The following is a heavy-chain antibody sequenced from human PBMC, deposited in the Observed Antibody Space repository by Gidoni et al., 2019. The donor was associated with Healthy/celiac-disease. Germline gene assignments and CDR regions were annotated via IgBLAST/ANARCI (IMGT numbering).Heavy chain of an antibody. Sequence: EVQLVESGGGLVQPGGSLRPSCAASGFTFSSYWMSWVRQAQGKGLEWVANIKQDGREKYYGDSVKGRFTISRDNAKNSLYLQMNSLRAEDTAVYYCARERVVTRHYYYYGMDVWGQGTTVTVSS. J-gene: IGHJ6*02. D-gene: IGHD5-12*01. CDR2: IKQDGREK. V-gene: IGHV3-7*03. CDR3: ARERVVTRHYYYYGMDV. CDR1: GFTFSSYW.